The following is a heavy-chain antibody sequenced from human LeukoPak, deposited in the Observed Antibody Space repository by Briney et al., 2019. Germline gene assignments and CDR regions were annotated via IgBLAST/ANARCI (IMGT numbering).Heavy chain of an antibody. CDR1: GFTVSNNY. CDR2: IYSGGST. CDR3: ARLVTIYYYMDV. V-gene: IGHV3-66*02. D-gene: IGHD4-17*01. J-gene: IGHJ6*03. Sequence: GGSLRLSCAASGFTVSNNYMSWVRQAPGKGLEWVSVIYSGGSTYYADSVKGRFTISRDNSKNTLYLQMNSLRAEDTAVYYCARLVTIYYYMDVWGEGTTVTVSS.